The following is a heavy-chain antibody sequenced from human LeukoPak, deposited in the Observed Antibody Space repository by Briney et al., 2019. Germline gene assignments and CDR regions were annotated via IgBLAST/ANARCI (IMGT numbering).Heavy chain of an antibody. J-gene: IGHJ3*02. CDR1: GFTFGDFT. CDR2: IRSKAYGGTT. Sequence: GRSLRLPCTTSGFTFGDFTMSWVRQAPGKGLEWVGFIRSKAYGGTTEYAASVKGRFTISRDDSKSIAYLQMNSLKTEDTAVYFCTRDKITVTTGDTNAFDIWGQGTLVTVSS. D-gene: IGHD4-17*01. CDR3: TRDKITVTTGDTNAFDI. V-gene: IGHV3-49*04.